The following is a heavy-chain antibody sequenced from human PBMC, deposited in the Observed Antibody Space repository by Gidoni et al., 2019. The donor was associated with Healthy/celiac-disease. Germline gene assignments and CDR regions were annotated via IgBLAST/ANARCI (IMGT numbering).Heavy chain of an antibody. Sequence: EVQLVESGGGLVQPGGSMRLSCAASGFPFSSYEMNWVRQAPGKGLEWVSYISSSGSTIYYADSVKGRFTISRDNAKNSLYLQMNSLRAEDTAVYYCARDKRWLQFRRGFDYWGQGTLVTVSS. CDR1: GFPFSSYE. CDR2: ISSSGSTI. V-gene: IGHV3-48*03. J-gene: IGHJ4*02. CDR3: ARDKRWLQFRRGFDY. D-gene: IGHD5-12*01.